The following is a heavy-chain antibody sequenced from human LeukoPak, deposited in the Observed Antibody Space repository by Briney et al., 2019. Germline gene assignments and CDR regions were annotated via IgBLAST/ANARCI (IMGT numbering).Heavy chain of an antibody. CDR2: IRSKASGATI. Sequence: PGGSLRLSCIGSGFTSTNYGMSWVRRAPGKGLEWVGCIRSKASGATIQYAASVEGRFSIARDDSKNIAYLQMNSLKTEDTAVYYCTRDAYSTGWNSDYWGQGTLVTVSS. CDR3: TRDAYSTGWNSDY. CDR1: GFTSTNYG. D-gene: IGHD6-19*01. J-gene: IGHJ4*02. V-gene: IGHV3-49*04.